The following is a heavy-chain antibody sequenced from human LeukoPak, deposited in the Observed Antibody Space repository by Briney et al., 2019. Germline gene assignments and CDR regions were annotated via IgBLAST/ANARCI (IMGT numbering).Heavy chain of an antibody. CDR1: GGSISSYY. V-gene: IGHV4-59*08. CDR3: ARQYDAFDI. Sequence: PSETLSLNCTVSGGSISSYYWSWIRQPPGKGLEWIGYISFSGSTNYNPPLKSRVTISLDTSKNQFSLKLSSVTAADTAVYYCARQYDAFDIWGQGTMVTVSS. J-gene: IGHJ3*02. CDR2: ISFSGST.